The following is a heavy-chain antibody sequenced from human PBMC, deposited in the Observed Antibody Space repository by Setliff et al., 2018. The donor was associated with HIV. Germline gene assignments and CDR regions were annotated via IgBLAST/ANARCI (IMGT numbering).Heavy chain of an antibody. V-gene: IGHV4-39*07. CDR1: GGSISRSRNY. CDR2: IFYSGST. CDR3: ARSRTSSGYYGVTGYGMDV. D-gene: IGHD3-22*01. Sequence: LSLTCTVSGGSISRSRNYWGWIRQPPGKGLEWIGSIFYSGSTYYNPSLKSRPTISVATSKNQFSLKLNSVTTADTAVYYCARSRTSSGYYGVTGYGMDVWGQGTTVTVSS. J-gene: IGHJ6*02.